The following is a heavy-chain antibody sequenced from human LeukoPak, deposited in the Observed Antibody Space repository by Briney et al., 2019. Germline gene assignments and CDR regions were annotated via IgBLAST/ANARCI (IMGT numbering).Heavy chain of an antibody. CDR1: GGTFNSYA. J-gene: IGHJ4*02. V-gene: IGHV1-69*05. Sequence: SVKVSCKASGGTFNSYAISWVRQAPGQGLEWMGGIIPIFGTANYAQKFQGRVTITTDESTSTAYMELSSLRSEDTAVYYCARGPPTGYSSSWYPINYYFDYWGQGTLVTVSS. CDR3: ARGPPTGYSSSWYPINYYFDY. D-gene: IGHD6-13*01. CDR2: IIPIFGTA.